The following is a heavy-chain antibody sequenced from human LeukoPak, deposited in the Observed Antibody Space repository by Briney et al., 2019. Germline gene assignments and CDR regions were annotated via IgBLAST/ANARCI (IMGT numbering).Heavy chain of an antibody. Sequence: HPGGSLRLSCAAFGFTFSSYWMHWVRQAPGKGLVWVSRINTDGSSTSYADSVKGRFTISRDNAKNTLYLQMNSLRAEDTALYYCARDLGAYYDSSDNWFDPWGQGTLVTVSS. V-gene: IGHV3-74*01. D-gene: IGHD3-22*01. CDR1: GFTFSSYW. CDR2: INTDGSST. J-gene: IGHJ5*02. CDR3: ARDLGAYYDSSDNWFDP.